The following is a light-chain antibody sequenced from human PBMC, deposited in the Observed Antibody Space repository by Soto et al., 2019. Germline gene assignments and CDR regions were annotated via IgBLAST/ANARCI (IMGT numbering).Light chain of an antibody. CDR2: AAS. CDR1: QGIDNY. J-gene: IGKJ3*01. V-gene: IGKV1-17*01. CDR3: LQHNSYPLT. Sequence: DIRMNQSPASLSASVGDRVTITCRASQGIDNYLAWYQQKPGKAPKLLIYAASTLQSGVPSRFSGSGSGTEFTLTISRLQPEDSATYYCLQHNSYPLTFGPGTKVDIK.